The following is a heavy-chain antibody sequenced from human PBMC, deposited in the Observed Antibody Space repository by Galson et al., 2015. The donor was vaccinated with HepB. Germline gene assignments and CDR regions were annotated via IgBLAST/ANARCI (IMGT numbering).Heavy chain of an antibody. CDR1: EFIFSNYW. J-gene: IGHJ5*02. D-gene: IGHD3-10*01. Sequence: SLRLSCAASEFIFSNYWISWVRQAPEKGLEWVANIKGDGNKKSYADSVKGRFVISRDNAKNSVYLQMNGLRAEDTAVYFCARDLNYMESWGQGTLVTVSS. CDR2: IKGDGNKK. CDR3: ARDLNYMES. V-gene: IGHV3-7*03.